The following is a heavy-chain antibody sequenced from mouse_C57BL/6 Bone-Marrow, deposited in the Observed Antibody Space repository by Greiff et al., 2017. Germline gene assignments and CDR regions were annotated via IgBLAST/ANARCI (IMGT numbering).Heavy chain of an antibody. Sequence: VQLQQSGAELVRPGASVKLSCTASGFNIKDDYMHWVKQRPEQGLEWIGWIDPENGDTEYASKFQGKATITADTSSNTAYLQLSSLTSDDTAVYYCTFDGPYYAMDYWGQGTSVTVSP. J-gene: IGHJ4*01. CDR2: IDPENGDT. CDR1: GFNIKDDY. CDR3: TFDGPYYAMDY. V-gene: IGHV14-4*01. D-gene: IGHD2-3*01.